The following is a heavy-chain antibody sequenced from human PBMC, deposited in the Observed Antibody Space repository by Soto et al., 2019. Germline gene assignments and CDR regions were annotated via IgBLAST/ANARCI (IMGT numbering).Heavy chain of an antibody. CDR1: GYIFSANY. CDR3: ASGAVTTFSQFDP. V-gene: IGHV1-2*02. Sequence: ASVKVSCKASGYIFSANYIHWVRQAPGQGLEWLGWINPHSGATKYAQKFLGRVTMSGDTSASTAYMELSSLRSEDTAVYYCASGAVTTFSQFDPWGQGTLVTVSS. CDR2: INPHSGAT. D-gene: IGHD4-4*01. J-gene: IGHJ5*02.